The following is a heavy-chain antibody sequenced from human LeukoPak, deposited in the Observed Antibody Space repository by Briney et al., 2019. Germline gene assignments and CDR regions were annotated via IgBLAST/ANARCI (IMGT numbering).Heavy chain of an antibody. CDR1: GYSISSNNW. CDR2: SIYARST. Sequence: PSDTLSLTCAVSGYSISSNNWWGGSREPPGRGVEGIGYSIYARSTYYDASLKRRFTMSGDKAKNQLYLRMSTVTAVDTAVYYCARIGPILGAAWVDYWGQGTLVSVSS. CDR3: ARIGPILGAAWVDY. J-gene: IGHJ4*02. D-gene: IGHD3-3*02. V-gene: IGHV4-28*01.